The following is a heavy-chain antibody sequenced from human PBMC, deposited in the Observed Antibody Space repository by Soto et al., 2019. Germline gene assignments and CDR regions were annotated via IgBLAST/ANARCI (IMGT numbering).Heavy chain of an antibody. CDR1: GVSIHNSHSF. V-gene: IGHV4-39*01. J-gene: IGHJ5*01. D-gene: IGHD2-21*01. CDR2: VYHNGGA. CDR3: GRVVEGATRHTDPDS. Sequence: SETLSLTCPVSGVSIHNSHSFWAWIRRPPGKGLQFIASVYHNGGAHYNSSLKSRVTISVDTANNQVSLRMRSLTAADTAFYYCGRVVEGATRHTDPDSWGQGILVTVS.